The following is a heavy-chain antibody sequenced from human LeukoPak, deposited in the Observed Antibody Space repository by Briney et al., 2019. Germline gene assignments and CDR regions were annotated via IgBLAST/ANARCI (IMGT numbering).Heavy chain of an antibody. CDR1: GFTVSSNY. Sequence: GGSLRLSCAASGFTVSSNYMSWVRQAPGKGLEWVSVIYSGGSTYYADSVKGRFTISRDNSKNTLYLQMNSLRAEDTAVYYCASSRGARHYFDYWGQGTLVTVSS. D-gene: IGHD6-13*01. V-gene: IGHV3-53*01. CDR3: ASSRGARHYFDY. CDR2: IYSGGST. J-gene: IGHJ4*02.